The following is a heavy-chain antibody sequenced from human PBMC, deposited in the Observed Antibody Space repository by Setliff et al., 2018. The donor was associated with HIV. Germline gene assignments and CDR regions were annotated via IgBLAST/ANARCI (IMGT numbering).Heavy chain of an antibody. CDR1: GDSISSYY. V-gene: IGHV4-59*04. CDR3: SSHYGSGTSY. D-gene: IGHD3-10*01. Sequence: PSETLSLTCTVSGDSISSYYWSWIRQPPGEGLEWIGNMHHSGSTYYNPSLKSRVTMSVDTSKNQFSLKLTSVTAADTAVYYCSSHYGSGTSYWGQGTLVTVSS. CDR2: MHHSGST. J-gene: IGHJ4*02.